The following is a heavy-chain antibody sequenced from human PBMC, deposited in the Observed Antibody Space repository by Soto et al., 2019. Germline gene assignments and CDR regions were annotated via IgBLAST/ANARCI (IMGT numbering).Heavy chain of an antibody. V-gene: IGHV1-18*01. CDR3: AREYCSSTRCYDPDY. CDR1: GYRFTDYG. J-gene: IGHJ4*02. Sequence: ASVKVSCEACGYRFTDYGISWVRQALGQGLEWMGWISAYNDNTKYAQKFQGRVTMTADTSTGTAYMELRSLRSGDTAVYYCAREYCSSTRCYDPDYWGQGTQVTVSS. D-gene: IGHD2-2*01. CDR2: ISAYNDNT.